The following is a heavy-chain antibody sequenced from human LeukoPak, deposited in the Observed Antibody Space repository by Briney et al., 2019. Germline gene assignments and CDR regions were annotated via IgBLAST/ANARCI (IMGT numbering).Heavy chain of an antibody. D-gene: IGHD6-6*01. CDR2: IYYSGST. J-gene: IGHJ4*02. CDR3: ARGKTARPFDY. CDR1: GGSISSSSYY. Sequence: SETLSLTCTVSGGSISSSSYYWSWIRQPPGQGLEWIGYIYYSGSTNYNPSLKSRVTISVDTSKNQFSLKLSSVTAADTAVYNCARGKTARPFDYWGQGTLVTVSS. V-gene: IGHV4-61*01.